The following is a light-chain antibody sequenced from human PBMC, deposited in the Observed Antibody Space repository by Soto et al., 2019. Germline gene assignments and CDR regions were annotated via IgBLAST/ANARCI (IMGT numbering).Light chain of an antibody. CDR2: DAS. J-gene: IGKJ1*01. V-gene: IGKV1-5*01. Sequence: EIQMTQSPATLSASVGERATITCRASQSISSRLAWYQHKPGKAPKLLIYDASSLEIGVPSRFSGSGSGTEFTLTLSSLQPFDFSSYYCQRYKSYWTFGQGTKVEIK. CDR3: QRYKSYWT. CDR1: QSISSR.